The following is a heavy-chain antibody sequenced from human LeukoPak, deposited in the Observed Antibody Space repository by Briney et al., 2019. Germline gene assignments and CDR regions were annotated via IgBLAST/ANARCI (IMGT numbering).Heavy chain of an antibody. CDR2: IYYNGNT. V-gene: IGHV4-39*01. J-gene: IGHJ4*02. D-gene: IGHD3-10*01. CDR3: VSYYSTSGSYYNGLDF. CDR1: GGSISSSTFY. Sequence: SETLSLTCTVSGGSISSSTFYWGWIRQPPVKGLEWIGSIYYNGNTYYHPSLKSQVTISVDTSRNQFSLKLNSVTAADTAVYYCVSYYSTSGSYYNGLDFWGQGTLVTVSS.